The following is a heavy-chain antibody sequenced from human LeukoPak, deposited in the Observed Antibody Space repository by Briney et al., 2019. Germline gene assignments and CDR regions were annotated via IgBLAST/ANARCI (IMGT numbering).Heavy chain of an antibody. J-gene: IGHJ5*02. CDR1: GGSISSYY. V-gene: IGHV4-59*01. CDR2: IYYSGSA. CDR3: ARWGSSTNKFDP. Sequence: PSETLSLTCSVSGGSISSYYWSWIRQPPAKGLEWIGYIYYSGSANYNPSLKSQVTISEDTSKNQFSLKLTSVTAADTAVYYCARWGSSTNKFDPWGQGTLVTVSS. D-gene: IGHD2-2*01.